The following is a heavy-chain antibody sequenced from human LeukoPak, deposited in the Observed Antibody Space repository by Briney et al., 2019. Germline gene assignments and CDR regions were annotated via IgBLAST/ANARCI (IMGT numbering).Heavy chain of an antibody. D-gene: IGHD3-22*01. Sequence: GGSLRLSCAASGFTFSSYWMSWVRQAPGKGLEWVANIKQDGSEKYYVDSVKGRFTISRDNAKNSLYLQMNSLRAEDTAVYYCARGTGDYYDSSGYTPFDCWGQGTLVTVSS. CDR1: GFTFSSYW. CDR2: IKQDGSEK. CDR3: ARGTGDYYDSSGYTPFDC. J-gene: IGHJ4*02. V-gene: IGHV3-7*01.